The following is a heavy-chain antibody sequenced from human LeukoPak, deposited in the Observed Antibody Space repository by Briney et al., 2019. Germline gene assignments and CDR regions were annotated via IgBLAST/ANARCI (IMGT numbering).Heavy chain of an antibody. V-gene: IGHV3-7*01. CDR3: GREWAVDF. CDR2: IKQDGSEK. CDR1: GFTLSKHW. J-gene: IGHJ4*02. Sequence: GGSLTLSCAASGFTLSKHWMAWVRQAPGKGLECVAIIKQDGSEKYYVNSVKGRFTISRDNAKNSLYLQMNSLRVEDTAVYYCGREWAVDFWGQGTLVTVSS.